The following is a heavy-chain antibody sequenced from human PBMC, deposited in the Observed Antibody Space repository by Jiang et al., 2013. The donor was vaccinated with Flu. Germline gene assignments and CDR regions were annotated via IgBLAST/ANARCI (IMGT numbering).Heavy chain of an antibody. CDR2: ISYDGSNK. CDR3: ARDHRVVTPSAFDI. D-gene: IGHD4-23*01. V-gene: IGHV3-30-3*01. CDR1: GFTFSSYA. J-gene: IGHJ3*02. Sequence: QLLESGGGVVQPGRSLRLSCAASGFTFSSYAMHWVRQAPGKGLEWVAVISYDGSNKYYADSVKGRFTISRDNSKNTLYLQMNSLRAEDTAVYYCARDHRVVTPSAFDIWGQGTMVTVSS.